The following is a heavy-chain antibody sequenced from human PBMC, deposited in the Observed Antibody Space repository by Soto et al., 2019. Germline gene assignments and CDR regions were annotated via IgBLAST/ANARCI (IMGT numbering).Heavy chain of an antibody. J-gene: IGHJ5*02. Sequence: EVQLLESGGGLVQPGGSLRLSCEASGFTFSSYAMSWVRQAPGKGLEWVSAISGSGGSTYYADSVKGRFTISRDNSKNTLYLQMNSLRAEDTAVYYCAKDFRVVVASQYNWFDPWGQVTLVTVSS. CDR3: AKDFRVVVASQYNWFDP. CDR2: ISGSGGST. D-gene: IGHD2-15*01. V-gene: IGHV3-23*01. CDR1: GFTFSSYA.